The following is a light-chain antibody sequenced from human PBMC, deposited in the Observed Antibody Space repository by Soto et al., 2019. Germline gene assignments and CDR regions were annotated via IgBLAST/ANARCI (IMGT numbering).Light chain of an antibody. V-gene: IGKV1-27*01. Sequence: DIQMTQSPSSLSASVGDRVTVTCRASQGISNYLAWYQQRPGKVPKLLIYAASTLQSGVPSRFSGSGSGTDFTLTISSLQPEDVATYYCQKCNSAPPFTFGPGTKVDIK. CDR2: AAS. CDR1: QGISNY. J-gene: IGKJ3*01. CDR3: QKCNSAPPFT.